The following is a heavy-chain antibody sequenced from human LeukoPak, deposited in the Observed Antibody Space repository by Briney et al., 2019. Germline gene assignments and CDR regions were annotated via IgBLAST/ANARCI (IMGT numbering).Heavy chain of an antibody. J-gene: IGHJ4*02. CDR2: ISGSGSST. D-gene: IGHD5-18*01. CDR3: AKVMSGYSYGRCDY. CDR1: GFTFSNYA. Sequence: GSLRLSCAASGFTFSNYAMTWVRQAPGKGLEWVSVISGSGSSTYYADSVKGRFTISRDSSKSTLYLQMNSLRAEDTAVYYCAKVMSGYSYGRCDYWGQGTLVTVSS. V-gene: IGHV3-23*01.